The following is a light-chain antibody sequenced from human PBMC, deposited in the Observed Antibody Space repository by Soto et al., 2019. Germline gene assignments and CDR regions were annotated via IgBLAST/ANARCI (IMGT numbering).Light chain of an antibody. CDR1: QRVSSNY. CDR2: GAS. CDR3: QQYGSSPWT. V-gene: IGKV3-20*01. Sequence: PGERATLSCRASQRVSSNYLAWYQQKPGQAPRLLIYGASSRATGIPDRFSGSGSGTDFTLTISRLEPEDFAVYYCQQYGSSPWTFGQGTKVEIK. J-gene: IGKJ1*01.